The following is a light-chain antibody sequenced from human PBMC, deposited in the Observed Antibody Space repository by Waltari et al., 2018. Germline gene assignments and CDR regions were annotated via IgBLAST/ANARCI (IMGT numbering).Light chain of an antibody. J-gene: IGLJ2*01. CDR3: ASRGASKV. CDR1: SSDVGAYKY. V-gene: IGLV2-8*01. CDR2: EVS. Sequence: QSALTQPPSASGSPGQSVTISCTGTSSDVGAYKYVSWYPQHPGKAPKLLIYEVSKRASGVPDRFSGPKSGNTASLTVSGLQAEDEADYYCASRGASKVFGGGTKLTVL.